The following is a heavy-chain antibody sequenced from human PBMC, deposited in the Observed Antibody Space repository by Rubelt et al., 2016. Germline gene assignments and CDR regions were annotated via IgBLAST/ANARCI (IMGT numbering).Heavy chain of an antibody. CDR2: VYAIGTT. CDR3: ARVRGGYVDTGY. V-gene: IGHV3-66*01. D-gene: IGHD5-18*01. J-gene: IGHJ4*02. Sequence: EVQLVESGGRLVEPGEVLRLSCVASGFDFSRSWMSWVRQAPGKGLEWVSVVYAIGTTFYADSVKARFTISRDNSKNTGYLQMNSLRVEDTARYYCARVRGGYVDTGYWGQGTLVTVSS. CDR1: GFDFSRSW.